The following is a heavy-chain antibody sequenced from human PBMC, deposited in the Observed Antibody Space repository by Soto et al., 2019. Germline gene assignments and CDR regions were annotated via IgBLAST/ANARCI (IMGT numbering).Heavy chain of an antibody. CDR3: ARDNGYYDL. CDR1: GYTLSSYS. CDR2: ISTYSDTT. J-gene: IGHJ4*02. V-gene: IGHV1-18*04. Sequence: QIQMVQCGAEVKQSGASVKISCKTSGYTLSSYSINWVRQAPGQGLEWMARISTYSDTTHYAERVQGRVTVTLDKSARPAFMEMRGLTSDDTALYLCARDNGYYDLWGQGTLVTVSS.